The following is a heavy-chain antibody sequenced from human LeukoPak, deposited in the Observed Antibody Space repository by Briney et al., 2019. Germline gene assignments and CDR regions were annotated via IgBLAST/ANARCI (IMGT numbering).Heavy chain of an antibody. CDR2: IKQDGREK. Sequence: GGSLRLSCGASGFSFGRYWMSWVRQAPGKGLEWVANIKQDGREKYYVDSVKGRFTISRDNAKSSLYLQMSSLRAEDTAVYFCARDLTHHSDAVGAFDMWGQGTMVTVSS. V-gene: IGHV3-7*01. CDR1: GFSFGRYW. CDR3: ARDLTHHSDAVGAFDM. D-gene: IGHD6-19*01. J-gene: IGHJ3*02.